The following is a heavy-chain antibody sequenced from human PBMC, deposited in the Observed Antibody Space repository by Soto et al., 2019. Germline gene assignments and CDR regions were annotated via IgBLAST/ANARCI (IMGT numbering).Heavy chain of an antibody. Sequence: GGSLRLSCAASGFTFRNYCMNWVRQAPGKGLEWVSYIGIGSSTKYYADSVKGRFTISRDNSKNTLYLQMNSLRAEDTAVYYCAKDQGSSWYEIDYWGQGALVTVSS. CDR3: AKDQGSSWYEIDY. J-gene: IGHJ4*02. CDR2: IGIGSSTK. V-gene: IGHV3-48*01. D-gene: IGHD6-13*01. CDR1: GFTFRNYC.